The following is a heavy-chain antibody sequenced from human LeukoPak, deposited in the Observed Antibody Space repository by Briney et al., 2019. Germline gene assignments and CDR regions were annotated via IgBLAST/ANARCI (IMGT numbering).Heavy chain of an antibody. CDR1: GYTVTSYY. J-gene: IGHJ6*02. V-gene: IGHV1-46*01. CDR2: VNPSGSS. CDR3: ASVYKYGMDV. Sequence: ASVKVSCKASGYTVTSYYMHWVRQAPGQGLEWMAIVNPSGSSNYAQKFQGRATLTRATSTNTVYMELSGLRSEDTAVYYCASVYKYGMDVWAQGTTVVVSS.